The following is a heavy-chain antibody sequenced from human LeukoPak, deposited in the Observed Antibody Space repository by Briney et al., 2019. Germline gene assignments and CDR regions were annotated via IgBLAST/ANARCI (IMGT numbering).Heavy chain of an antibody. J-gene: IGHJ6*03. CDR2: INHSGST. CDR3: ASLGFPGYYYYYMDV. Sequence: PSETLSLTCAVYGGSFSGYYWSWIRQPAGKGLEWIGEINHSGSTNYNPSLKSRVTISVDTSKNQFSLKLSSVTAADTAVYYCASLGFPGYYYYYMDVWGKGTTVTVSS. V-gene: IGHV4-34*01. CDR1: GGSFSGYY.